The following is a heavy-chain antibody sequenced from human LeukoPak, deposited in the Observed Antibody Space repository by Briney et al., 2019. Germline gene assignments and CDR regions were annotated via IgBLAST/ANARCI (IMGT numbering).Heavy chain of an antibody. CDR2: ISSSSGYI. J-gene: IGHJ3*02. CDR1: GFTFSSYS. Sequence: GGSLRLSCAASGFTFSSYSMNWVRQAPGKGLEWVSSISSSSGYIYYADSVKGRFTISRDNAKNSLYLQMNSLRAEDTAVYYCASDLYYYDSSGYGPDAFDIWGQGTMVTVSS. D-gene: IGHD3-22*01. V-gene: IGHV3-21*01. CDR3: ASDLYYYDSSGYGPDAFDI.